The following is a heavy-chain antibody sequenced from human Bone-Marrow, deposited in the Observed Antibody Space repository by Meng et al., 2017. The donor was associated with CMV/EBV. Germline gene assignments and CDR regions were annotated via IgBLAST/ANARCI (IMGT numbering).Heavy chain of an antibody. Sequence: GESLKVACAASGFTVSSNYMSWVRQARGKGLEGVSSISSSSSYIYYADTVKGRSTITRDDAKNSLYLQRNRLRADDTAMYYCARDSDASGSYYGDYFDFWGQGTLVTVSS. CDR2: ISSSSSYI. CDR3: ARDSDASGSYYGDYFDF. V-gene: IGHV3-21*06. J-gene: IGHJ4*02. CDR1: GFTVSSNY. D-gene: IGHD3-10*01.